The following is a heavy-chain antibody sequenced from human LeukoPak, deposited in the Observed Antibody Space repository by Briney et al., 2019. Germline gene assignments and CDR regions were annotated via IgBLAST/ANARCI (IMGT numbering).Heavy chain of an antibody. CDR3: ARALGNSTGDY. CDR2: IKHDGSEE. Sequence: PGGSLRLSCAASGFTFNIFWMSWVRQAPGKGLEWVANIKHDGSEEYYGDSVRGRFTISRDNAKNSLILQMNSLRGEDTAVYYCARALGNSTGDYWGQGTLATVSS. V-gene: IGHV3-7*04. J-gene: IGHJ4*02. CDR1: GFTFNIFW. D-gene: IGHD7-27*01.